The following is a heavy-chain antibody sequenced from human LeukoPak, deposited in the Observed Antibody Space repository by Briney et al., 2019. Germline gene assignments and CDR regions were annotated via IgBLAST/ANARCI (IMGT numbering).Heavy chain of an antibody. CDR3: AKANITSWYFVRYFHH. CDR1: GFTFSSFA. D-gene: IGHD6-13*01. CDR2: ISGNDGRT. Sequence: GGSLRLSCAASGFTFSSFAMSCVRQAPGKGLGCVSVISGNDGRTFYADSVKGRFTISRDNSKNTLYLQMSSLRAEGTAVYYCAKANITSWYFVRYFHHWGQGTLITVSS. J-gene: IGHJ1*01. V-gene: IGHV3-23*01.